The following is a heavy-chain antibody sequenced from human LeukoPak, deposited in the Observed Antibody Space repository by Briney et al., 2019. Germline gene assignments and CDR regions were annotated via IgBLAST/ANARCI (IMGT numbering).Heavy chain of an antibody. CDR1: GGSFSSYY. J-gene: IGHJ4*02. CDR2: IYYSGST. CDR3: ARDGLSAYFDY. D-gene: IGHD3-16*01. Sequence: PSETLSLTCAVYGGSFSSYYWSWIRQPPGKGLEWIGYIYYSGSTNYNPSLKSRVTISVDTSKNQFSLKLSSVTAADTALYYCARDGLSAYFDYWGQGTLVTVSS. V-gene: IGHV4-59*01.